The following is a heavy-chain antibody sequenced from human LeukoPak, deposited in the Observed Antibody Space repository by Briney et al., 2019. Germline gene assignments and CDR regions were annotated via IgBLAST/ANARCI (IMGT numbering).Heavy chain of an antibody. CDR2: IRSKAYGATT. CDR3: SRGPILLWIHNGKAV. CDR1: GFIFGDHA. V-gene: IGHV3-49*04. Sequence: GGPLRLSCTAYGFIFGDHAMSWVRQAPGKGLEWVGFIRSKAYGATTEYAASVKGRFTISRDDSEGIAYLQMDKLKTEDTALYHCSRGPILLWIHNGKAVWGQGAPVSVSS. D-gene: IGHD3-10*01. J-gene: IGHJ6*02.